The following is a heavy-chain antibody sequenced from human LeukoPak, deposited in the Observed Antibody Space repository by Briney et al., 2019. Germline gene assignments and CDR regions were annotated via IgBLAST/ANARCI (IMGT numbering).Heavy chain of an antibody. Sequence: GGSLRLSCAASGFTFSSYGMHWVRQAPGKGLEWVAFIRYDGGNKYYADSVKGRFTISRDNSKNTLYLQMNSLRAEDTAVYYCAKGTSGYSYGHQIDYWGQGTLVTVSS. CDR2: IRYDGGNK. V-gene: IGHV3-30*02. CDR1: GFTFSSYG. J-gene: IGHJ4*02. D-gene: IGHD5-18*01. CDR3: AKGTSGYSYGHQIDY.